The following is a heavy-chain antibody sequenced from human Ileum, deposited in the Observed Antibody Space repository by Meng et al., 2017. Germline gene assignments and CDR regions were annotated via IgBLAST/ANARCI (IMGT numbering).Heavy chain of an antibody. CDR3: ARAPKYCTNAVCSRPLDS. Sequence: HVQLQESGPRLVKPSQTLSLNCTVTGGSISSADYYWSWVRQSPGKGPEWIGYIYSNGNTYSNPSLRGRLMISIDTSKNQFSLKLSSVTAADTAVYYCARAPKYCTNAVCSRPLDSWGQGTLVTVSS. V-gene: IGHV4-30-4*01. D-gene: IGHD2-8*01. CDR1: GGSISSADYY. J-gene: IGHJ4*02. CDR2: IYSNGNT.